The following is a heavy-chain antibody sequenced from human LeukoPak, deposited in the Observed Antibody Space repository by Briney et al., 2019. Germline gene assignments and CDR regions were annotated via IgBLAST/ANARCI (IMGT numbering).Heavy chain of an antibody. V-gene: IGHV4-38-2*02. CDR2: IYHSGST. J-gene: IGHJ4*02. D-gene: IGHD6-25*01. CDR3: ARADWGQRLGPPDN. CDR1: GYSISRGYY. Sequence: SETLSLTCTVSGYSISRGYYWGWIRPPPGKGLEWIGAIYHSGSTYYNPSLKSRVTISVDTSKNQFSLKFTSVTAADTAVYYCARADWGQRLGPPDNWGQGTLVTVSS.